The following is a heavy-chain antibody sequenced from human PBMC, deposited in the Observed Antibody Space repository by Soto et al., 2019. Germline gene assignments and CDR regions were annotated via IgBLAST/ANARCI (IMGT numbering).Heavy chain of an antibody. V-gene: IGHV4-39*01. CDR1: GGSISISTYY. CDR3: ARRYSNTFDI. J-gene: IGHJ3*02. D-gene: IGHD2-15*01. CDR2: IYYSGIT. Sequence: SETLSLTCTVSGGSISISTYYWVWIRQPPGKGLEWIGSIYYSGITYYNPSLKSRVTISVDTSKNQFPLKLRSVTAADTAVYYCARRYSNTFDIWGQGTMVTVSS.